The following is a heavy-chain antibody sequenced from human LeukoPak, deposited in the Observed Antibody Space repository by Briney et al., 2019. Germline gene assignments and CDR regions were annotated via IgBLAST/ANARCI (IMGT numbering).Heavy chain of an antibody. CDR2: ISAYNGYT. D-gene: IGHD3-16*02. CDR3: ARSYYDYVWGSYRYAFDI. J-gene: IGHJ3*02. Sequence: ASVKVSCKASGYTFASYGISWVRQAPGQGLEWMGWISAYNGYTNYAQKFQGRVTITADESTSTAYMELSSLRSEDTAVYYCARSYYDYVWGSYRYAFDIWGQGTMVTVSS. V-gene: IGHV1-18*01. CDR1: GYTFASYG.